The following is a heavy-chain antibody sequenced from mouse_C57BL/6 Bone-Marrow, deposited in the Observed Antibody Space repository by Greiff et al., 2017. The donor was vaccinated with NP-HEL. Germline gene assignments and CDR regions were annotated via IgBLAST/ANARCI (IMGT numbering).Heavy chain of an antibody. CDR2: IYPRDGST. J-gene: IGHJ3*01. D-gene: IGHD1-1*01. Sequence: VQLVESDAELVKPGASVKISCKVSGYTFTDHTIHWMKQRPEQGLEWIGYIYPRDGSTKYNEKFKGKATLTADKSSSTAYMQLNSLTSEDSAVYFCARSEYYYGSSSWFAYWGQGTLVTVSA. V-gene: IGHV1-78*01. CDR3: ARSEYYYGSSSWFAY. CDR1: GYTFTDHT.